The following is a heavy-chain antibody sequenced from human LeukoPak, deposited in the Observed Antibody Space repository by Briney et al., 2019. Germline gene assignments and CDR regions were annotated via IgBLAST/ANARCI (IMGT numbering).Heavy chain of an antibody. CDR3: ARDGATGGWFDP. Sequence: GGSLRLSCAASGFTFNTYSMNWVRQAPGKGLEWVSSISSSSSYIYYADSVKGRFTISRDNAKNSLYLQMNSLRAEDTAVYYCARDGATGGWFDPWGQGTLVTVSS. CDR1: GFTFNTYS. CDR2: ISSSSSYI. V-gene: IGHV3-21*01. D-gene: IGHD1-1*01. J-gene: IGHJ5*02.